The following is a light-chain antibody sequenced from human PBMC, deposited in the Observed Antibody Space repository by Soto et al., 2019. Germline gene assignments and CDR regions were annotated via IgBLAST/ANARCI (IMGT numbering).Light chain of an antibody. CDR1: QTISRW. CDR3: HSRA. J-gene: IGKJ5*01. CDR2: DAS. Sequence: DIQLTQTPSTLSASVGDEFTITCRASQTISRWLAWYQQKPGRAPKLLIYDASTLESGVPSRFSGSGSETEFTLTISRLQPDDFATYFCHSRALGQGTRLEIK. V-gene: IGKV1-5*01.